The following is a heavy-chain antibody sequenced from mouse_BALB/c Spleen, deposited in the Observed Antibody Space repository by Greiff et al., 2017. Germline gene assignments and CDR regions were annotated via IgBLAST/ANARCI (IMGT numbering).Heavy chain of an antibody. CDR1: GFNIKDTY. Sequence: EVMLQQSGAELVKPGASVKLSCTASGFNIKDTYMHWVKQRPEQGLEWIGRIDPANGNTKYDPKFQGKATITADTSSNTAYLQLSSLTSEDTAVYYCASPYGYDGGYYFDYWGQGTTLTVSS. D-gene: IGHD2-2*01. V-gene: IGHV14-3*02. CDR2: IDPANGNT. J-gene: IGHJ2*01. CDR3: ASPYGYDGGYYFDY.